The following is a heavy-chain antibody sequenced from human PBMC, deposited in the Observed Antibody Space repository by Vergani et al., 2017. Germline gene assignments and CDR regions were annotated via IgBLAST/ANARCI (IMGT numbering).Heavy chain of an antibody. D-gene: IGHD3-10*01. V-gene: IGHV3-23*01. CDR3: AKEWGYYGSGTFDY. CDR1: GFTFSHYS. Sequence: EVQLLESGGNLVQPGGSLRLSCVASGFTFSHYSMNWVRQAPGKGLEWVSAISGSGGSTYYADSVKGRFTISRDNSKNTLYLQMNSLRAEDTAVYYCAKEWGYYGSGTFDYWGQGTLVTVSS. J-gene: IGHJ4*02. CDR2: ISGSGGST.